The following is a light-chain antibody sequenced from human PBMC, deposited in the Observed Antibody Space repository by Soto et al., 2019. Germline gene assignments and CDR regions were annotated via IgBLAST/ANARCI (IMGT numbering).Light chain of an antibody. J-gene: IGKJ1*01. CDR3: QQYNNWPPLT. CDR2: GAS. Sequence: EIVMTQSPATLSVSPGERATLSCRASQSVSSTLPWYQQKPGQAPRLLIYGASTRATGIPTRFSGSGSGTELTLTISSLQSEDFAVYYCQQYNNWPPLTFGQGTKVEI. CDR1: QSVSST. V-gene: IGKV3-15*01.